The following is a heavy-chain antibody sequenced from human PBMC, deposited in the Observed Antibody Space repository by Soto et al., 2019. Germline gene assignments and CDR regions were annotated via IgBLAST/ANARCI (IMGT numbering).Heavy chain of an antibody. CDR3: AVHCSSTSCYYGVFDY. D-gene: IGHD2-2*01. CDR1: GYTFTSYA. V-gene: IGHV1-3*01. CDR2: INAGNGNT. J-gene: IGHJ4*02. Sequence: ASVKVSCKASGYTFTSYAMHWVRQAPGQRLEWMGWINAGNGNTKYSQKFQGRVTITRDTSASTAYMELSSLRSEDTAVYYCAVHCSSTSCYYGVFDYWGQGTLVTVSS.